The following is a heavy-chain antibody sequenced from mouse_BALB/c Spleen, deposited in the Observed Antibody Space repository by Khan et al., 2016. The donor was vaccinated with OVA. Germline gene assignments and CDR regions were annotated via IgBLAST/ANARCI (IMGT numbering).Heavy chain of an antibody. J-gene: IGHJ4*01. Sequence: VQLKESGPGLVKPSQSLSLTCTVTGYSITRDYAWNWIRQFPGNKLEWMGYITNSGSTNYNPSLKSRISITRDTSKHQFFLQLNSVTSEDSATNYCASELVRYYARDYWGQGTSVTVSS. CDR1: GYSITRDYA. V-gene: IGHV3-2*02. CDR3: ASELVRYYARDY. CDR2: ITNSGST. D-gene: IGHD2-14*01.